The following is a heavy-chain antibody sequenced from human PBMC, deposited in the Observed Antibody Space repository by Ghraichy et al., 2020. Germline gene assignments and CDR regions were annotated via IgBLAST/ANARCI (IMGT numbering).Heavy chain of an antibody. V-gene: IGHV4-30-4*07. CDR3: ARDRGGYSGYDLSLGFDY. CDR2: IYYSGST. D-gene: IGHD5-12*01. Sequence: SETLSLTCAVSGGSISSGGYSWSWIWQPPGKGLEWIGYIYYSGSTYYNPSLKSRVTISVDTSKNQFSLKLSSVTAADTAVYYCARDRGGYSGYDLSLGFDYWGQGTLVTVSS. J-gene: IGHJ4*02. CDR1: GGSISSGGYS.